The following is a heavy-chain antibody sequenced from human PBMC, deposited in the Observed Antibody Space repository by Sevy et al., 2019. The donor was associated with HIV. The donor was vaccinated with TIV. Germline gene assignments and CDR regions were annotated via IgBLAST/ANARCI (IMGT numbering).Heavy chain of an antibody. J-gene: IGHJ6*02. D-gene: IGHD2-15*01. Sequence: GESLKISCKGSGYSFTSYWIGWVRQMPGKGLEWMGIIYPGDSDTRYSPSFQGQVTISADKSISTAYLQWSSLKASDTAMYYCARHGSGYCSGGSCSPRVGMDVWGQGTTVTVSS. V-gene: IGHV5-51*01. CDR1: GYSFTSYW. CDR2: IYPGDSDT. CDR3: ARHGSGYCSGGSCSPRVGMDV.